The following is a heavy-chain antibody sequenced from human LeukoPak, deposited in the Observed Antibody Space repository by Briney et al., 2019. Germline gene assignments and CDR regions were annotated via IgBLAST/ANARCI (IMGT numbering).Heavy chain of an antibody. V-gene: IGHV1-69*04. J-gene: IGHJ4*02. CDR1: GGTFSSYA. D-gene: IGHD3-16*01. CDR3: ARARASVMVNGGDY. Sequence: SVKVSCKASGGTFSSYAISWVRQAPGQGLEWMGRIIPIFGIANYAQKFQGRVTITADKSTSTAYMELSSLRSEDTAVYYCARARASVMVNGGDYWGQGTLVTVSS. CDR2: IIPIFGIA.